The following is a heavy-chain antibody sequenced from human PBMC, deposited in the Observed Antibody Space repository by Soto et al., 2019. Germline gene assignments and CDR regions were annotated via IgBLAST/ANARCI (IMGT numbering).Heavy chain of an antibody. CDR2: IYPKEGRI. J-gene: IGHJ4*02. CDR1: GYIFNNYG. V-gene: IGHV1-18*01. D-gene: IGHD4-17*01. CDR3: ARDIDYDIDY. Sequence: QVKLVQSGAEVQRPGASVKVSCEASGYIFNNYGITWVRQAPGQGREWLGWIYPKEGRINFAQKFQGRVTLTTDTSTTTAYLELRSLRFDDSAVYFCARDIDYDIDYWGQGTLVTVSS.